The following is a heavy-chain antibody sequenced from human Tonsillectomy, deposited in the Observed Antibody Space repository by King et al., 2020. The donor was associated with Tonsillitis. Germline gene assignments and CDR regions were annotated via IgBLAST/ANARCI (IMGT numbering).Heavy chain of an antibody. Sequence: VQLVESGGGVVQPGRSLRLSCAASGFTFSSYAMHWVRQAPGKGLEWVAVISYDGSNKYYADSVKGRFTISRDNSKNTLYLQMNSLRAEDTAVYYCARASDLEYETYYYDSSGYLFDYWGQGTLVTVSS. V-gene: IGHV3-30*01. D-gene: IGHD3-22*01. CDR2: ISYDGSNK. CDR3: ARASDLEYETYYYDSSGYLFDY. CDR1: GFTFSSYA. J-gene: IGHJ4*02.